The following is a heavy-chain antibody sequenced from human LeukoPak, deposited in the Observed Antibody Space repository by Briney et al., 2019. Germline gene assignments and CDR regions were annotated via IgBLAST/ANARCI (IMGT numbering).Heavy chain of an antibody. CDR2: ISGSGGST. J-gene: IGHJ4*02. D-gene: IGHD3-22*01. V-gene: IGHV3-23*01. Sequence: GGSLRLPCAAPGFTFSSYAMSWVRQAPGKGLEWVSAISGSGGSTYYADSVKGRFTISRDNSKNTLYLQMNSLRAEDTAVYYCATYYYDSSGYNNDGIFDYWGQGTLVTVSS. CDR1: GFTFSSYA. CDR3: ATYYYDSSGYNNDGIFDY.